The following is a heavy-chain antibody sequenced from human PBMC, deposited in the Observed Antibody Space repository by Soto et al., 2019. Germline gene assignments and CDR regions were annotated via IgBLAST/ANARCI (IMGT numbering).Heavy chain of an antibody. Sequence: LRLSCAASGFTFDDYAMHWVRQAPGKGLEWVSGISWNSGSIGYADSVEGRFTISRDNAKNSLYLQMNSLRAEDTALYYCAKFSRRTAWGQGTLVTVSS. CDR1: GFTFDDYA. V-gene: IGHV3-9*01. D-gene: IGHD6-6*01. CDR2: ISWNSGSI. CDR3: AKFSRRTA. J-gene: IGHJ5*02.